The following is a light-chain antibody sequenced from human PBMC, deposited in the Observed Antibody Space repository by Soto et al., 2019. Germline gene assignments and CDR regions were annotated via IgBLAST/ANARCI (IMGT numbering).Light chain of an antibody. CDR3: AAWDDSLNGLV. Sequence: QSVLTQPPSASGTPGQRVTISCSGSSSNIGSNTVNWYRQLPGTAPKLLIHSNNQRHSGVPDRFSGSKSGTSASLVISGLQSEDEADYYCAAWDDSLNGLVFGGGTKLTVL. J-gene: IGLJ3*02. CDR2: SNN. CDR1: SSNIGSNT. V-gene: IGLV1-44*01.